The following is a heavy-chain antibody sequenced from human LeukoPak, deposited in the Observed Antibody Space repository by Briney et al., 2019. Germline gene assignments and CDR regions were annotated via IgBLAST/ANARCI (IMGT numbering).Heavy chain of an antibody. CDR2: IYYSGST. CDR1: GGSINSGNHY. J-gene: IGHJ2*01. Sequence: SETLSLTCTVSGGSINSGNHYWGWIRQSPGKGLEWIGNIYYSGSTYYNPSLKSRVTLSIDTSKNQFSLKLSSVTAADTAVYYCARGRVGLRLGELSLPWYFDLWGRGTLVTVSS. CDR3: ARGRVGLRLGELSLPWYFDL. V-gene: IGHV4-39*07. D-gene: IGHD3-16*02.